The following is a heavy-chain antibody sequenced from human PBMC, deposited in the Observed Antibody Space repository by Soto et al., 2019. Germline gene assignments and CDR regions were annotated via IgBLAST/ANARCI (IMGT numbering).Heavy chain of an antibody. V-gene: IGHV4-34*01. Sequence: QVQLQQWGAGLLKPSETLSLTCAVYGGSFSGYYWSWIRQPPGKGLEWSGEINHSGSTNYNPSLKSRVTISVDTSKNQFSLKLSSVTAADTAVYYCARAPITIFGVARRYGMDVWGQGTTVTVSS. J-gene: IGHJ6*02. CDR3: ARAPITIFGVARRYGMDV. D-gene: IGHD3-3*01. CDR2: INHSGST. CDR1: GGSFSGYY.